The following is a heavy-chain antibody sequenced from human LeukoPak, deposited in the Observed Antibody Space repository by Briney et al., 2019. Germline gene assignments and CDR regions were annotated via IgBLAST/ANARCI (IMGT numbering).Heavy chain of an antibody. CDR3: ASRSGNFNY. D-gene: IGHD3-10*01. CDR2: IYNSGST. Sequence: PSETLSLTCTVSGGSISSYYWNWIRQPPGKGLEWIGYIYNSGSTNNNPSLKSRVTISVDTSKKQFSLKLSSVTAADTAVYYCASRSGNFNYWGQGTLVTVSS. J-gene: IGHJ4*02. V-gene: IGHV4-59*12. CDR1: GGSISSYY.